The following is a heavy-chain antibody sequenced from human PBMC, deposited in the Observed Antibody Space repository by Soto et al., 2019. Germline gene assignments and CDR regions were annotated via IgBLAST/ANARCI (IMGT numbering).Heavy chain of an antibody. CDR1: GFTFSSYG. CDR2: ISYDGSNK. V-gene: IGHV3-30*18. Sequence: QVQLVESGGGVVQPGRSLRLSCAASGFTFSSYGMHWVRQAPGKGLEWVAGISYDGSNKYYADSVKGRFTISRDNSKNPLYLQMNSLRAEDTAVYYCAKTGIAAAGTRADYYYGMDVWGQGTTVTVSS. J-gene: IGHJ6*02. D-gene: IGHD6-13*01. CDR3: AKTGIAAAGTRADYYYGMDV.